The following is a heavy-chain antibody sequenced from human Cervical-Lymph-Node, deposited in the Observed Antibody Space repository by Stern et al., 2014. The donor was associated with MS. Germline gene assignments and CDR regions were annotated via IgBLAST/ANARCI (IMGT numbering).Heavy chain of an antibody. CDR2: IYPGDSET. Sequence: EVQLVQSGAAVTQPGESLKISCEGSGYTFSNYWIAWVRQMPGKGLERLGLIYPGDSETRYSPSFQGHVTISVDKSISTGYLQWSSLKASDTATYYCARQSIGGPLSAFDIWGQGTMVTVSS. CDR3: ARQSIGGPLSAFDI. V-gene: IGHV5-51*01. J-gene: IGHJ3*02. D-gene: IGHD3-16*01. CDR1: GYTFSNYW.